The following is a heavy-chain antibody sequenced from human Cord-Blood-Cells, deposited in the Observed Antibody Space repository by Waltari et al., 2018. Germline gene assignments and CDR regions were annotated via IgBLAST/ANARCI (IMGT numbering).Heavy chain of an antibody. Sequence: QVQLVQSGAEVKKPGASVKVSCKASGYTFTGYYMHWVRQAPGQGLEWMEWVNPNSGGTNHALKFQGRATMTRDTSISTPYMELSRLRSDDTAVYYCASSGDKWYFDLWGRGTLVTVSS. J-gene: IGHJ2*01. V-gene: IGHV1-2*02. CDR1: GYTFTGYY. CDR3: ASSGDKWYFDL. CDR2: VNPNSGGT. D-gene: IGHD7-27*01.